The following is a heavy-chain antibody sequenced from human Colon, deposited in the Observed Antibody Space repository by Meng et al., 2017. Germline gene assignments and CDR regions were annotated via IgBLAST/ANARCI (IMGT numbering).Heavy chain of an antibody. Sequence: GGSLRLSCAASGFTFSSYSMNWVRQAPGKGLEWVSSISSSSSYIYYADSVKGRFTISRDNAKNSLYLQMNSLRAEDTAVYYCARDSGLGYCSGGSCDYYYGMDVWGQGTTVTVSS. CDR1: GFTFSSYS. CDR2: ISSSSSYI. CDR3: ARDSGLGYCSGGSCDYYYGMDV. V-gene: IGHV3-21*01. J-gene: IGHJ6*02. D-gene: IGHD2-15*01.